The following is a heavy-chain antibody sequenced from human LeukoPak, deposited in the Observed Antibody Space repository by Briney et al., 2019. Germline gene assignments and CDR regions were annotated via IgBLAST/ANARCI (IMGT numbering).Heavy chain of an antibody. Sequence: GESLKISFKGSGYSFTSYWIGWVRQMPGKGLEWMGIIYPGDSDTRYSPSFQGQVTISADKSISTAYLQWSSLKASDTAMYYCARPGVFARSGWYLMYWGQGTLVTVSS. J-gene: IGHJ4*02. D-gene: IGHD6-19*01. CDR2: IYPGDSDT. CDR3: ARPGVFARSGWYLMY. V-gene: IGHV5-51*01. CDR1: GYSFTSYW.